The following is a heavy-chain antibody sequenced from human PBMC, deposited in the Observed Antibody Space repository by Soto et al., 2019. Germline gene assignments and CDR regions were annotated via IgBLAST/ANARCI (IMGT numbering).Heavy chain of an antibody. CDR1: GDSISTFY. J-gene: IGHJ4*02. CDR2: VYYTGST. D-gene: IGHD3-22*01. V-gene: IGHV4-59*01. Sequence: KTSETLSLTCTVSGDSISTFYWGWMRQSPGKELEWIGYVYYTGSTNYNPPLKSRVTISVDRSKNQFSLKLTSANAADTSVYYCARGRTVRNYADDSSDYFYFFDYWGQGTQVTVSS. CDR3: ARGRTVRNYADDSSDYFYFFDY.